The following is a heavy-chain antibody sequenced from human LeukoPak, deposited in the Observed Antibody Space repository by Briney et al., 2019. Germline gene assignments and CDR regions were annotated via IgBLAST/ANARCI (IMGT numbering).Heavy chain of an antibody. CDR3: ARMTTFDILTGQSFDY. Sequence: SETLSLTCTVSGGSISSGGYYWSWIRQPPGKGLEWIGYIYHSGSTYYNPSLKSRVTISVDTSKNQFSLKLSSVTAADTAVYYCARMTTFDILTGQSFDYWGQGTLVTVSS. CDR1: GGSISSGGYY. D-gene: IGHD3-9*01. V-gene: IGHV4-30-2*01. CDR2: IYHSGST. J-gene: IGHJ4*02.